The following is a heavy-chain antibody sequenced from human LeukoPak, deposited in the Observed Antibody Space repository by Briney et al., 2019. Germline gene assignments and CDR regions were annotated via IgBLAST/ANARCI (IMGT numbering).Heavy chain of an antibody. V-gene: IGHV4-59*01. CDR3: ARVQSGASIAAASVYYYYYMDV. J-gene: IGHJ6*03. CDR2: IYYSGST. CDR1: GGSISSYY. D-gene: IGHD6-13*01. Sequence: PSETLSLTCTVSGGSISSYYWSLIRQPPGKGLEWIGYIYYSGSTNYNPSLKSRVTISVDTSKNQFSLKLSSVTAADTAVYYCARVQSGASIAAASVYYYYYMDVWGKGTTVTISS.